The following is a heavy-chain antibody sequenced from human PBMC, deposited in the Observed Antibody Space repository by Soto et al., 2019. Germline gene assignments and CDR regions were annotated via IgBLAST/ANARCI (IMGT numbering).Heavy chain of an antibody. CDR3: AKSPTTGVVPAAMAY. D-gene: IGHD2-2*01. V-gene: IGHV3-9*01. Sequence: EVQLVESGGGLVQPGRSLRLSCAASGFTFDDYAMYWVRQAPGKGLEWVSGISWNSGSIGYADSVKGRFTISRDNAKNSLYLQMISLRAEDTALYYCAKSPTTGVVPAAMAYWGQGTLVTVSS. CDR1: GFTFDDYA. J-gene: IGHJ4*02. CDR2: ISWNSGSI.